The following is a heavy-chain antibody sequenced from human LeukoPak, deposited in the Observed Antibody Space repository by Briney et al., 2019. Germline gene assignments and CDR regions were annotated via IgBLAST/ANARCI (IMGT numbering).Heavy chain of an antibody. D-gene: IGHD3-3*01. V-gene: IGHV4-38-2*02. J-gene: IGHJ4*02. Sequence: SETLSLTCTVSDYSISNTCYWGWIRQAPGKGLEWIGNIHHSGITNYNPSLKSRVSISIDTSKNQFSLKLTSLKAADTAVYYCARGGPIQFLEQIDFWGQGSLVTVSS. CDR1: DYSISNTCY. CDR2: IHHSGIT. CDR3: ARGGPIQFLEQIDF.